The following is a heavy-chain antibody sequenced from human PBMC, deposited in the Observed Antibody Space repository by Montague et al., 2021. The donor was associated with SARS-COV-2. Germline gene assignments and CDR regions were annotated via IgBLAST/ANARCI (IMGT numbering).Heavy chain of an antibody. CDR3: AGRPTPSYSSGWYLFYYAMDV. CDR1: GGSINSYY. CDR2: IYYSGST. J-gene: IGHJ6*02. Sequence: SETLSLTSAVSGGSINSYYWSWVRQPPGKGLGWIGYIYYSGSTIYNPSLKSRVTISIDTSKNQFSLKLNSVTAADTAVYYCAGRPTPSYSSGWYLFYYAMDVWGQGTTVTVSS. D-gene: IGHD6-19*01. V-gene: IGHV4-59*01.